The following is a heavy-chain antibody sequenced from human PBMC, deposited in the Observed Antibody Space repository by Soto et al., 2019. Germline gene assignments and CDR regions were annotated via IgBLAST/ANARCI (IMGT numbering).Heavy chain of an antibody. CDR2: MNPNSGNT. V-gene: IGHV1-8*01. D-gene: IGHD3-10*01. J-gene: IGHJ3*02. Sequence: ALLKLACKGSGYTYSSYHINWVRKATGQGLEWMGWMNPNSGNTGYAQKFQGRVTMTRNTSISTAYMELSSLRSEDTAVYYCARFGDCDAFDIWGQGTMVTVSS. CDR1: GYTYSSYH. CDR3: ARFGDCDAFDI.